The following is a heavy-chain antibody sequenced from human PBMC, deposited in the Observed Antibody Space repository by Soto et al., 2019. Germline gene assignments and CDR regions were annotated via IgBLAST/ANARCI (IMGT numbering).Heavy chain of an antibody. D-gene: IGHD1-26*01. CDR3: ARREVQGPIDY. Sequence: QVQLQESGPGLVKPSDTLSLTCAVSGYSISSSNWWGWIRHPPGKGLEWIGYIYYSGNTYYNPSLKSRVTMSLDTGKSQLSLKWTSVTAVETAVYFCARREVQGPIDYWGQGNLVTVSS. J-gene: IGHJ4*02. CDR2: IYYSGNT. CDR1: GYSISSSNW. V-gene: IGHV4-28*01.